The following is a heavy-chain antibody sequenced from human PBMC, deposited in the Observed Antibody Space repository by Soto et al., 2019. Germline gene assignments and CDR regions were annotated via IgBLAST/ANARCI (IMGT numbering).Heavy chain of an antibody. CDR2: IWNDGSNK. CDR1: GFTFRNYG. D-gene: IGHD1-26*01. CDR3: ATLTHANLLGGLDP. J-gene: IGHJ5*02. V-gene: IGHV3-33*01. Sequence: VGSLRLSCTASGFTFRNYGMHWVRQAPGKGLEWVAIIWNDGSNKYYADSVKGRFTISRDNSRNTVDLQMNSLRVEDTAVYYCATLTHANLLGGLDPWGQGTLVTAPQ.